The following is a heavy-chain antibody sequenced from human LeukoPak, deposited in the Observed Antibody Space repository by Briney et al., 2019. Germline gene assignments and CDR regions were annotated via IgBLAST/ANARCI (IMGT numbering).Heavy chain of an antibody. V-gene: IGHV1-69*04. D-gene: IGHD3-22*01. CDR2: IIPILGIA. J-gene: IGHJ4*02. CDR1: GGTFSSHA. Sequence: SVTVSFKASGGTFSSHAISWVRQAPGQGLEWMGRIIPILGIANYAQKFQGRVTITADKSTSTAYMELSSLRSEDTAVYYCASGVGVTTYFDYWGQGTLVTVSS. CDR3: ASGVGVTTYFDY.